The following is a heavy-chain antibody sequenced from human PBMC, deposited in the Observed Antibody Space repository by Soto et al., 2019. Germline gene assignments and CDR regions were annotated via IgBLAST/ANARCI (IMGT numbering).Heavy chain of an antibody. CDR2: INADNGNT. CDR1: GYSFTNYA. J-gene: IGHJ4*02. D-gene: IGHD3-10*01. Sequence: ASVKVSCKASGYSFTNYALHWVRQAPGQRCERMGWINADNGNTKYSQKFQGRFTITRDTPASTVYMELNSLRSEDTGIYYCVKDRIIMIRGVLQMHDWGQGTLVTVSS. CDR3: VKDRIIMIRGVLQMHD. V-gene: IGHV1-3*01.